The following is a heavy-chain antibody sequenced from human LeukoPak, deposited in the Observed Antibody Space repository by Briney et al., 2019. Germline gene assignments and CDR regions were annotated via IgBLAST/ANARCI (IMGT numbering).Heavy chain of an antibody. CDR1: GGSISSSTYY. D-gene: IGHD3-10*01. CDR2: IYYSGST. CDR3: VREVNHYGLRRNSFDP. V-gene: IGHV4-39*07. Sequence: KASETLSLTCSVSGGSISSSTYYWGWIRQPPGKGLEWIGSIYYSGSTYYNPALKSRVTISVDTSKNQFSLKLNSVTAADTAIYYCVREVNHYGLRRNSFDPWGQGTKVTVSS. J-gene: IGHJ5*02.